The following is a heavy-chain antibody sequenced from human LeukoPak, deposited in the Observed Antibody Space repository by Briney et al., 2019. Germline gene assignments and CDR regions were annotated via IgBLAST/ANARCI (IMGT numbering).Heavy chain of an antibody. J-gene: IGHJ4*02. V-gene: IGHV5-51*01. CDR2: IYPGDSDT. Sequence: GESLKISCKGSEYSFTSYWVGWVRQMPGKGLEWMGIIYPGDSDTRYSPSFQGQVTMSADKSISTAYLQWSSLKASDTAMYYCARVPEPSGSYYTYYFDYWGQGTLVTVSS. CDR1: EYSFTSYW. CDR3: ARVPEPSGSYYTYYFDY. D-gene: IGHD3-10*01.